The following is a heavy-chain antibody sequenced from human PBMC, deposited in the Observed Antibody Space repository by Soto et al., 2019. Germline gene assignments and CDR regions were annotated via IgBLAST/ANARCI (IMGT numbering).Heavy chain of an antibody. CDR2: INPGYPAGRST. Sequence: QVQLVQSGAEVKKPGASVKVSCKASGYTLTTCFMHWGRQATGQALEWMGVINPGYPAGRSTTYASNFQGRVTTTTDTSTCTGYMELSRLRSYDTAVYYCAREAIVAGATTGMDVWGQGTPVTVSS. V-gene: IGHV1-46*01. CDR3: AREAIVAGATTGMDV. J-gene: IGHJ6*02. D-gene: IGHD1-26*01. CDR1: GYTLTTCF.